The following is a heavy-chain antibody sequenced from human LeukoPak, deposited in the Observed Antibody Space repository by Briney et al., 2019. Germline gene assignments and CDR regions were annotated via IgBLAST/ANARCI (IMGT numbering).Heavy chain of an antibody. V-gene: IGHV1-2*02. J-gene: IGHJ4*02. CDR2: INPNSGGT. CDR3: ARGRCSGGSCYRGYDY. D-gene: IGHD2-15*01. CDR1: GYTFTGYY. Sequence: GASVKVSCKASGYTFTGYYMHWVRQAPGQGLEWMGWINPNSGGTNYAQKFQGRVTMTRDTSISTAYMELSRLRSDDTAVYYCARGRCSGGSCYRGYDYWGQGTLVTVSS.